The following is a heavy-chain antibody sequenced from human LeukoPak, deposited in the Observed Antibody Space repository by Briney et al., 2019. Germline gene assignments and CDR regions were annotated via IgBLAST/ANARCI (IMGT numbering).Heavy chain of an antibody. Sequence: PGGSLRLSCAASGFTFSDYEINWVRQAPGKGLEWVSCISTSGSTTYYADSVKGRFTISRDNSKNTLYLQMNSLRAEDTAVYYCAKGSSSGWYWGPFDYWGQETLVTVSS. V-gene: IGHV3-48*03. CDR3: AKGSSSGWYWGPFDY. J-gene: IGHJ4*02. D-gene: IGHD6-19*01. CDR2: ISTSGSTT. CDR1: GFTFSDYE.